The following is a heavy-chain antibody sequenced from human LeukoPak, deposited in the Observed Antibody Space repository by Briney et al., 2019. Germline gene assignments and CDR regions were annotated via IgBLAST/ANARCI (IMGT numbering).Heavy chain of an antibody. CDR3: ARALLPAAIRAHWFDP. V-gene: IGHV3-21*01. CDR2: ISSSSSYV. Sequence: GGSLRLSCAASGFTFSSYSMNWVRQAPGKGLEWVSSISSSSSYVYYADSVKGRFTISGDNAKNSLYLQMNSLRAEDTAVYYCARALLPAAIRAHWFDPWGQGTLVTVSS. J-gene: IGHJ5*02. CDR1: GFTFSSYS. D-gene: IGHD2-2*02.